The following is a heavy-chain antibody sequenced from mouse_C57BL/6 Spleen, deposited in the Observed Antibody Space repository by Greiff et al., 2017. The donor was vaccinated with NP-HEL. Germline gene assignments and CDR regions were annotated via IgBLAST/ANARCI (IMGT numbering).Heavy chain of an antibody. V-gene: IGHV3-3*01. Sequence: VQLQQSGPSLVRPSQTLSLTCTVTGFSINSDCYWIWIRQFPGNKLEYIGYTFYSGITYYNPSLESRTYITRDTSKNQFSLKLSSVTTEDTATYYCARGDYYGSSSYAMDYWGQGTSVTVSS. CDR3: ARGDYYGSSSYAMDY. CDR1: GFSINSDCY. J-gene: IGHJ4*01. D-gene: IGHD1-1*01. CDR2: TFYSGIT.